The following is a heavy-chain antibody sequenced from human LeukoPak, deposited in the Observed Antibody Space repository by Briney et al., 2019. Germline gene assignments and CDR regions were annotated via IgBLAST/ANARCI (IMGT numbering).Heavy chain of an antibody. V-gene: IGHV1-2*02. D-gene: IGHD3-9*01. Sequence: ASVKVSCKASGYTFTGYYMHWVRQAPGQGLEWMGWINPNSGGTNYAQKFQGRVTMTRDTSISTAYMELSRLRSDDTAAYYCATDILTGYLNDYWGQGTLVTVSS. CDR1: GYTFTGYY. CDR2: INPNSGGT. J-gene: IGHJ4*02. CDR3: ATDILTGYLNDY.